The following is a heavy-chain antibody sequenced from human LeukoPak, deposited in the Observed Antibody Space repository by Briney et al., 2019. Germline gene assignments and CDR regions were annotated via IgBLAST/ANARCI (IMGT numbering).Heavy chain of an antibody. Sequence: PGGSLRLSCAASGFTFSSYWMHWVRQAPGKGLVWVSRISSDGSRTNYADSVQGRLTISRDNAKNTLFLHMNSLRAEDTAVYYCAGETAVSGGIFFDCWGQGTLVTVSS. J-gene: IGHJ4*02. CDR2: ISSDGSRT. CDR1: GFTFSSYW. D-gene: IGHD3-10*01. CDR3: AGETAVSGGIFFDC. V-gene: IGHV3-74*01.